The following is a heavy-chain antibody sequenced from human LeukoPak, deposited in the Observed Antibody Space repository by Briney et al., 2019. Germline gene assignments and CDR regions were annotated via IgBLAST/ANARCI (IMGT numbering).Heavy chain of an antibody. J-gene: IGHJ5*02. CDR1: GYTFTSYY. V-gene: IGHV1-46*01. D-gene: IGHD2-21*01. Sequence: ASVKVSCKASGYTFTSYYMHWVRQAPGQGLEWMGIINPSGGGTSYAQKFQGRVTMTRDTSTSTVYMELSSLRSEDTAVYYCARERVALNWFDPWGQGTLVTVSS. CDR3: ARERVALNWFDP. CDR2: INPSGGGT.